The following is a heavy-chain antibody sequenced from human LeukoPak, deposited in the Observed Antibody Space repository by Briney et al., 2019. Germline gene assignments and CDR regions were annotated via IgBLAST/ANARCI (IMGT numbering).Heavy chain of an antibody. V-gene: IGHV1-3*01. D-gene: IGHD3-10*01. CDR2: INAGNGNT. J-gene: IGHJ5*02. CDR1: GYTFTSYA. Sequence: ASVKVSCKASGYTFTSYAMHWVRQAPGQRLEWMGWINAGNGNTKYSQKFKGRVTITRDTSASTAYMELSSLRSDDTAVYYCAGGWGGSGSHDWFDPWGQGTLVTVSS. CDR3: AGGWGGSGSHDWFDP.